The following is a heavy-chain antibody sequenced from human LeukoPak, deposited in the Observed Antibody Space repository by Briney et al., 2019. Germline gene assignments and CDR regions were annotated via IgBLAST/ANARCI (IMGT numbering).Heavy chain of an antibody. Sequence: GGSLRLSCAASGFTFSNAWMSWVRQAPGKGLEWVGRNKRKTDGGTTDYAAPVKGRFTISRDDSKNTLFLQMNSLKTEDTAVYYCTTATFCGGESSCVFDYWGQGTLVTVSS. D-gene: IGHD2-21*01. CDR3: TTATFCGGESSCVFDY. CDR1: GFTFSNAW. J-gene: IGHJ4*02. V-gene: IGHV3-15*01. CDR2: NKRKTDGGTT.